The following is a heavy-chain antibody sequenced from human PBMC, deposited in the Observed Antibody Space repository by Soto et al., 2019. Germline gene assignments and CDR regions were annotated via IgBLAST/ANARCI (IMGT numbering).Heavy chain of an antibody. D-gene: IGHD2-15*01. CDR3: ARDISVRSCSGGSCYSDYYYMDV. V-gene: IGHV1-3*01. J-gene: IGHJ6*03. CDR2: INAGNGNT. Sequence: QVQLVQSGAEVKKPGASVKVSCKASGYTFTSYAMHWVRQAPGQRLEWMGWINAGNGNTKYSQKFQGRVTITREPSASTAYMELSSLRSEDTAVYYCARDISVRSCSGGSCYSDYYYMDVWGKGTTVTVSS. CDR1: GYTFTSYA.